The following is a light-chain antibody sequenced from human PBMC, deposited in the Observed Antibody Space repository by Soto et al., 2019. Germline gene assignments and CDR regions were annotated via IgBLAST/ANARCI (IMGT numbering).Light chain of an antibody. Sequence: EIVLTQSPGTLSLSPGERATLSCRASQSVSSNYLAWYQQKPGQAPRLLIYGASSRATGIPDRFSGSGSGTDFTLTISRLEREDFAVYYCEQYGSSWTFGQGTKVEIK. CDR1: QSVSSNY. CDR2: GAS. V-gene: IGKV3-20*01. CDR3: EQYGSSWT. J-gene: IGKJ1*01.